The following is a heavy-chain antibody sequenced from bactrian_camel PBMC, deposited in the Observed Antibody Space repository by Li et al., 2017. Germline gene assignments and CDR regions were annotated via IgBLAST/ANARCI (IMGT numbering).Heavy chain of an antibody. CDR2: ISLTQRNT. CDR3: AAGPRSTDEYKY. D-gene: IGHD3*01. CDR1: GYAGHC. Sequence: HVQLVESGGASVEAGGSLRLSCVASGYAGHCMAWFRQAAGKDREGVAFISLTQRNTYYADSVKGRFTISRDSAKNTVYLQVNSLGSEDTALYYCAAGPRSTDEYKYWGQGTQVTVS. V-gene: IGHV3S63*01. J-gene: IGHJ4*01.